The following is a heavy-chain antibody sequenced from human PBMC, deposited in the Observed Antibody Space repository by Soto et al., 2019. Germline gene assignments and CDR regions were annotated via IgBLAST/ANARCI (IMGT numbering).Heavy chain of an antibody. V-gene: IGHV1-69*01. CDR2: IIPLSGTP. Sequence: QVQLVQSGAEVKKPGSSVKVSCKASGGAFNNYVVIWVRQAPGQGLEWMGVIIPLSGTPKYVQEFQGRVTITVDGSTSTAYMELKSLRSEDTVVYYCATEGFSGSFLPYWGQGSMVTVSS. CDR1: GGAFNNYV. D-gene: IGHD1-26*01. CDR3: ATEGFSGSFLPY. J-gene: IGHJ4*02.